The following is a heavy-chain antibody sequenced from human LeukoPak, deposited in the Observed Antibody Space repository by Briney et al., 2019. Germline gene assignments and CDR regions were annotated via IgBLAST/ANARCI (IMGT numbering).Heavy chain of an antibody. CDR2: IYYSGTT. D-gene: IGHD2-15*01. CDR1: GGSISSYY. CDR3: AREDYCSGGSCYSGYFQH. V-gene: IGHV4-59*01. Sequence: TSETLSLTCTVFGGSISSYYWSWIRQPPGKGLEWIGYIYYSGTTNYNPSLKSRVTISVDTSKNQFSLKLSSVTAADTAVYYCAREDYCSGGSCYSGYFQHWGQGTLVTVSS. J-gene: IGHJ1*01.